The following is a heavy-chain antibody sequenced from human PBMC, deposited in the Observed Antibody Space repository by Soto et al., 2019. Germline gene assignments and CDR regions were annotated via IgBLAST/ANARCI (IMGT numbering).Heavy chain of an antibody. CDR2: MNPNSGNT. V-gene: IGHV1-8*01. CDR1: GYTFTSYD. D-gene: IGHD3-3*01. CDR3: ASSWSSLGPAFDI. J-gene: IGHJ3*02. Sequence: ASVKVSCKASGYTFTSYDINWVRQATGQGLEWMGWMNPNSGNTGYAQKFQGRVTMTRNTSISTAYMELSSLRSEDTAVYYCASSWSSLGPAFDIWGQGTMVTVSS.